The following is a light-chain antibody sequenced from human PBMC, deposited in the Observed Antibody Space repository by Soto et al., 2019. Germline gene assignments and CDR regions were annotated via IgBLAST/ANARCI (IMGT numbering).Light chain of an antibody. CDR1: QSVYSNY. J-gene: IGKJ2*01. Sequence: IVLTQSPGTLSLSPGEGASLSCRASQSVYSNYLAWYQHKPGRSPRLLIYHSSTRAAGTPDRFSGSGSGTDFALTISRLEPDDFAVYYCQQYGDPPYTFRQGTRVEIK. CDR2: HSS. V-gene: IGKV3-20*01. CDR3: QQYGDPPYT.